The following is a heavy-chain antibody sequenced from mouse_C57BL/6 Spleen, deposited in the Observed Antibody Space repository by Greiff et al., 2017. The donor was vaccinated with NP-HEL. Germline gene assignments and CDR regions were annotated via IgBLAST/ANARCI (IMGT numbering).Heavy chain of an antibody. CDR2: IHPNSGST. Sequence: QVQLQQPGAELVKPGASVKLSCKASGYTFTSYWMHWVKQRPGQGLEWIGMIHPNSGSTNYNEKFKSKATLTVDKSSSTAYMQLSSLTSEDSAVYYCAITTVVSYWYFDVWGTGTTVTVSS. CDR1: GYTFTSYW. D-gene: IGHD1-1*01. J-gene: IGHJ1*03. V-gene: IGHV1-64*01. CDR3: AITTVVSYWYFDV.